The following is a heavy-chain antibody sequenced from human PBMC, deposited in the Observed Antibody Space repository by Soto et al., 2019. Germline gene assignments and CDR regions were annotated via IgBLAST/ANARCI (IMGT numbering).Heavy chain of an antibody. CDR1: GGSISSSTHY. CDR3: ARQVTIAVAGGDHYYGMDV. D-gene: IGHD6-19*01. V-gene: IGHV4-39*01. CDR2: IYYSGST. Sequence: PSETLSLTCTVCGGSISSSTHYWGWIRQPPGKGLEWIGSIYYSGSTYYNPSLKSRVTISVDTSKNQFFLKLSSVTAADTAVYYCARQVTIAVAGGDHYYGMDVWGQGTTITVSS. J-gene: IGHJ6*02.